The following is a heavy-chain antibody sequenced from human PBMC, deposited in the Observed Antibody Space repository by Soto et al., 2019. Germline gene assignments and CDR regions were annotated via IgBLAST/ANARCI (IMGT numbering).Heavy chain of an antibody. CDR2: IIPIFGTA. CDR3: AGYSGYDGYYYYGMDV. CDR1: GGTFSSYA. Sequence: ASVKVSCKASGGTFSSYAISWVRQAPGQGLEWMGGIIPIFGTANYAQKFQGRVTITADESTSTAYMELSSLRSEDTAVYYCAGYSGYDGYYYYGMDVWGQGTTVTVSS. V-gene: IGHV1-69*13. J-gene: IGHJ6*02. D-gene: IGHD5-12*01.